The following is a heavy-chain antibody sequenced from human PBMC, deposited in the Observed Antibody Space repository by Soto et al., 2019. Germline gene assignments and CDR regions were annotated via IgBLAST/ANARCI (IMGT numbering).Heavy chain of an antibody. CDR2: ISPSASAA. V-gene: IGHV3-48*03. D-gene: IGHD2-21*02. CDR1: GFTFSRYE. Sequence: EEQLVESGGGLVHPGGSLRLSCSASGFTFSRYEMNWVRQGPGRGLEWISYISPSASAAYYADSVKGRFTISRDHAKNTLILPRKSLRAADTAVYYSARTLKDTLPQYYYARDVWGQGTRVTVFS. J-gene: IGHJ6*01. CDR3: ARTLKDTLPQYYYARDV.